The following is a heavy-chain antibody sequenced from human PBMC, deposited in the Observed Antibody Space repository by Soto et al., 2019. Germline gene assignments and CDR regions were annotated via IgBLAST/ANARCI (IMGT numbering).Heavy chain of an antibody. CDR1: RTSISSILCQ. CDR2: IKYSGTT. D-gene: IGHD1-26*01. CDR3: ARHGITGSYYDAFDI. J-gene: IGHJ3*02. V-gene: IGHV4-39*01. Sequence: SDTLSLICTTNRTSISSILCQSISIRQPPGKGLEWIASIKYSGTTFYNPSLKSRVTLSVDTSKNQFALKLSSVTAAETAVYYCARHGITGSYYDAFDIWGQGTMVS.